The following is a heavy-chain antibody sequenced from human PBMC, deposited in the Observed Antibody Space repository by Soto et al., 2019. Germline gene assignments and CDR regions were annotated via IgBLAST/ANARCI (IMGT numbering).Heavy chain of an antibody. CDR3: ARRYYSGYDY. Sequence: SETLSLTCSVSGGSINSYYWSWIRQPPGKGLEWIGYIYYSGSTNYNPSLKSRVTISVDTSKNQFSLKLSSVTAADTAVYYSARRYYSGYDYWGQGTLVTVSS. V-gene: IGHV4-59*08. CDR2: IYYSGST. D-gene: IGHD5-12*01. CDR1: GGSINSYY. J-gene: IGHJ4*02.